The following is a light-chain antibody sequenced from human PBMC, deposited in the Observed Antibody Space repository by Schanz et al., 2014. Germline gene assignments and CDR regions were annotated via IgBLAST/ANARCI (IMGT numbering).Light chain of an antibody. CDR3: SSFRYSATQYGTQ. Sequence: QSALTQPASVSGSPGQSIIISCTGTSSDVGGHNFVSWYQQHPGKAPKLIIYDVKNRPSGVSDRFSGSKSGNTASLTISGLQAEDEADYYCSSFRYSATQYGTQFGGGTKLTVL. V-gene: IGLV2-14*03. J-gene: IGLJ2*01. CDR2: DVK. CDR1: SSDVGGHNF.